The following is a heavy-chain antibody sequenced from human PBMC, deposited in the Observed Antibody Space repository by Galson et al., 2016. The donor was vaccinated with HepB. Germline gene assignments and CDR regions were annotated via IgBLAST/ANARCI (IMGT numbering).Heavy chain of an antibody. D-gene: IGHD3-22*01. CDR3: TSGLITMTPAGGFDM. CDR2: VIPVFSTS. CDR1: GGTLNSYA. Sequence: SVKVSCKASGGTLNSYAMNWVRQAPGQGLEWMGGVIPVFSTSNYAQKFQRRVTITADTLTGTTYMDLSGLTSEDTAIYYCTSGLITMTPAGGFDMWGQGTMVTVSS. V-gene: IGHV1-69*06. J-gene: IGHJ3*02.